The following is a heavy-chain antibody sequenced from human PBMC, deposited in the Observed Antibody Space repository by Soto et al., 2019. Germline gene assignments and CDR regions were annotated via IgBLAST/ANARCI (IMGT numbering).Heavy chain of an antibody. V-gene: IGHV4-39*01. Sequence: SETLSLTCTVSGGSISSSSYYWGWIRQPPGKGLEWIGSIYYSGSTYYKPSLKSRVTISVDTSKNQLSLKLSSVTAADTAVYYCASKRFLEWLLYTGYYFDYWGQGTLVTVSS. J-gene: IGHJ4*02. CDR1: GGSISSSSYY. CDR2: IYYSGST. CDR3: ASKRFLEWLLYTGYYFDY. D-gene: IGHD3-3*01.